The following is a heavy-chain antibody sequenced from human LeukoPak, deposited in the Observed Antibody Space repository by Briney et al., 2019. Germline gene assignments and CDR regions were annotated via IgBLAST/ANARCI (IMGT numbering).Heavy chain of an antibody. J-gene: IGHJ4*02. CDR2: CDPEDGET. CDR1: GYTLTELS. Sequence: ASVKVSCKVSGYTLTELSMHWVRQAPGKGLEWMGGCDPEDGETIYAQKFQGRVTMTEYTSTDTAYMELSSQRSEDTAVYYCATRRFLEWSFVYWGQGTLVNVSS. V-gene: IGHV1-24*01. CDR3: ATRRFLEWSFVY. D-gene: IGHD3-3*01.